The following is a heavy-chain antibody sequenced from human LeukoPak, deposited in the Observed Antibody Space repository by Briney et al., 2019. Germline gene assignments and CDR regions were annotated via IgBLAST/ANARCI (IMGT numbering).Heavy chain of an antibody. CDR1: GFTFSSYE. Sequence: GGSLRLSCAASGFTFSSYEMNWVRQAPGKGLERVSYISSSGSTIYYADSVKGQFAISRDNAKNSLYLQMNSLRAEDTAVYYCARDSHYSYGPFFDYWGQGTLVTVSS. D-gene: IGHD5-18*01. J-gene: IGHJ4*02. CDR3: ARDSHYSYGPFFDY. CDR2: ISSSGSTI. V-gene: IGHV3-48*03.